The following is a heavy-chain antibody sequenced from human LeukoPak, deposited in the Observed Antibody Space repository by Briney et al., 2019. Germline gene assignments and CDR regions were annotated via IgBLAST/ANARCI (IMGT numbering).Heavy chain of an antibody. CDR1: GYPFTDYF. V-gene: IGHV1-2*02. CDR3: ARESEYYYDSSGYKPADY. J-gene: IGHJ4*02. Sequence: ASVKVSCKASGYPFTDYFRHWIRQTPGQGLEWVGWMNPTSGATKYAQKFQGRVTMTRDTSISTAYMELSRLRSDDTAVYYCARESEYYYDSSGYKPADYWGQGTLVTVSS. CDR2: MNPTSGAT. D-gene: IGHD3-22*01.